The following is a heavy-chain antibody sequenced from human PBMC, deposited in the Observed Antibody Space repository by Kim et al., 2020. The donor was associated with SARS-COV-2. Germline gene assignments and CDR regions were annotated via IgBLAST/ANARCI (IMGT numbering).Heavy chain of an antibody. D-gene: IGHD6-19*01. V-gene: IGHV1-3*01. CDR3: AREPPTRSGWFTWFDP. CDR1: GYTFTSYA. J-gene: IGHJ5*02. Sequence: ASVKVSCKASGYTFTSYAMHWVRQAPGQRLEWMGWINAGNGNTKYSQKFQGRVTITRDTSASTAYMELSNLRSEDTAVYYCAREPPTRSGWFTWFDPWGQGTLVTVSS. CDR2: INAGNGNT.